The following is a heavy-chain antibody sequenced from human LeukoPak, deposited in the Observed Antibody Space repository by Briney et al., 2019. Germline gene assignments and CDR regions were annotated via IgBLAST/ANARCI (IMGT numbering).Heavy chain of an antibody. CDR2: IYHSGST. J-gene: IGHJ5*02. CDR1: GYSISSGYY. CDR3: ASQQSRTHGSGSRDSHWFDP. D-gene: IGHD3-10*01. Sequence: SETLSLTCTVSGYSISSGYYWGWIRQPPGKGLEWIGSIYHSGSTYYNPSLKSRVTISVDTSKNQFSLKLSSVTAADTAVYYCASQQSRTHGSGSRDSHWFDPWGQGTLVTVSS. V-gene: IGHV4-38-2*02.